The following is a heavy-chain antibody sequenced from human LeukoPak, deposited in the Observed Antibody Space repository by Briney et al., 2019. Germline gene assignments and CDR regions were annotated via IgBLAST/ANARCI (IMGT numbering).Heavy chain of an antibody. J-gene: IGHJ4*02. CDR2: INPDSGGT. CDR3: ARVRRTIQIYDY. CDR1: GYSFTGYY. V-gene: IGHV1-2*02. Sequence: ASVKVSCKASGYSFTGYYMHWVRQAPGQGLEWMGWINPDSGGTNYAQKFQGRVTMTRDTSISTAYMDLSRLRSDDTAVYYCARVRRTIQIYDYWGQGTLVTVSS. D-gene: IGHD5-18*01.